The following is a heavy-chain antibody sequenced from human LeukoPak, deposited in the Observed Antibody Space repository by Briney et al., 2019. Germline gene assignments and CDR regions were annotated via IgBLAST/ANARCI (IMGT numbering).Heavy chain of an antibody. J-gene: IGHJ4*02. D-gene: IGHD6-13*01. Sequence: SETLSLTCTVSGASITTYYWTWIRQPPGKGLEWIGYIYHSGSTNYNPSLKSRVTISLDTSRNQFSLRLSSVTAADTAVYFCAREYSASSEGDYFDYWGQGSLVTVSS. CDR3: AREYSASSEGDYFDY. CDR2: IYHSGST. V-gene: IGHV4-59*01. CDR1: GASITTYY.